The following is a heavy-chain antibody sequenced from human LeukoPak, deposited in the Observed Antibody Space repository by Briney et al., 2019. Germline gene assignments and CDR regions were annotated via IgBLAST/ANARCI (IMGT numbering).Heavy chain of an antibody. J-gene: IGHJ4*02. CDR2: GHYSGGT. V-gene: IGHV4-59*01. D-gene: IGHD6-6*01. CDR3: ARVGSYYLDY. Sequence: SETLSLTCTVSGGSISSYYWSWIRQPPGRGPEWIGYGHYSGGTNYNSSLKSRVTISVDASSNQFSLKLSSVTVADTAVYYCARVGSYYLDYWGQGILVTVSS. CDR1: GGSISSYY.